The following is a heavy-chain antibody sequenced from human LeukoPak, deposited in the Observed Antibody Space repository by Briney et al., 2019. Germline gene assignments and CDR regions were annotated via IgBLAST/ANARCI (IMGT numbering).Heavy chain of an antibody. V-gene: IGHV1-2*02. Sequence: ASVKASCKASGYTFTGYYMHWVRQAPGQGLEWMGWINPNSGGTNYAQKFQGRVTMTRDTSISTAYMELSRLRSDGTAVYYCARVYNWNYHYMDVWGKGTTVTVSS. CDR2: INPNSGGT. CDR1: GYTFTGYY. J-gene: IGHJ6*03. CDR3: ARVYNWNYHYMDV. D-gene: IGHD1-20*01.